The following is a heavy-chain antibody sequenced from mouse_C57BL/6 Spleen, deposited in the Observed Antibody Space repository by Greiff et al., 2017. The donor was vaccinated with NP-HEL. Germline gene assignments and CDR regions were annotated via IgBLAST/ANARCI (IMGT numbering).Heavy chain of an antibody. Sequence: QVQLQQPGTELVKPGASVKLSCKASGYTFTSYWMHWVKQRPGQGLEWIGNIYPSNGGTNYNEKFKSKATLTVDKSSSTAYMQLSSLTSEDSAVYYCARERSTGPYYFDYWGQGTTLTVSS. D-gene: IGHD4-1*02. CDR2: IYPSNGGT. CDR3: ARERSTGPYYFDY. J-gene: IGHJ2*01. V-gene: IGHV1-53*01. CDR1: GYTFTSYW.